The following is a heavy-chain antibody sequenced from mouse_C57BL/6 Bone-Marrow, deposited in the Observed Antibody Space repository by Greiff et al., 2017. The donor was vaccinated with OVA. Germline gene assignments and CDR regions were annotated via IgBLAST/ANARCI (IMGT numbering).Heavy chain of an antibody. D-gene: IGHD2-1*01. Sequence: DVHLVESGGGLVKPGGSLKLSCAASGFTFSSYAMSWVRQTPEKRLEWVATISDGGSYTYYPDNVKGRFTISRDNAKNNLYLQMSHLKSEDTAMYYCARDRIYYGNYAWFAYWGQGTLVTVSA. J-gene: IGHJ3*01. CDR2: ISDGGSYT. V-gene: IGHV5-4*01. CDR3: ARDRIYYGNYAWFAY. CDR1: GFTFSSYA.